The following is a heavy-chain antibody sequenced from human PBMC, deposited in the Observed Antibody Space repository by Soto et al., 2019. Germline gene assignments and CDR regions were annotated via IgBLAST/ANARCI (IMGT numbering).Heavy chain of an antibody. D-gene: IGHD2-2*01. CDR1: GYTFSSYI. J-gene: IGHJ4*02. V-gene: IGHV1-18*04. Sequence: QIHLVQSGPEVKRPGASVKVSCKASGYTFSSYIITWVRQAPGQGLERMGWISAYNSNTNYAQKLQGRVTLTTDTSTSTAYVELRRLISHDTAVYYCARHMTAPVQLVVLPAAFDYWGQGTLVTVSS. CDR3: ARHMTAPVQLVVLPAAFDY. CDR2: ISAYNSNT.